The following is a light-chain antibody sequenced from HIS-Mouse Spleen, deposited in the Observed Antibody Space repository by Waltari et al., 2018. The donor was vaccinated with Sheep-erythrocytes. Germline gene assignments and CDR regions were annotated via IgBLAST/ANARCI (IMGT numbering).Light chain of an antibody. V-gene: IGKV1-13*02. CDR3: QQFNSFPLT. J-gene: IGKJ4*01. CDR2: DAS. Sequence: AIQLTQSPYSLSASVGDKVTNTCRASQGISSTLAWYQQKPGKAPKLLLYDASSLESGVPSRFSGSGSRTDFTLTISSLQPEDFATYYCQQFNSFPLTFGGGTKVEIK. CDR1: QGISST.